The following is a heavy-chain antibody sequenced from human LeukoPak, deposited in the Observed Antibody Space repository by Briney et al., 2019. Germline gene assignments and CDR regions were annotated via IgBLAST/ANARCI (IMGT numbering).Heavy chain of an antibody. D-gene: IGHD6-13*01. CDR3: ARSQQLVLYYFDY. V-gene: IGHV4-4*07. CDR1: GGSISSHY. CDR2: IYTSGST. J-gene: IGHJ4*02. Sequence: SETLSLTCTVSGGSISSHYWSWIRQPAGKGLEWIGRIYTSGSTNYNPSLKSRVTMSVDTSKNQFSLKLSSVTAADTAVYYCARSQQLVLYYFDYWGQGTLVTVSS.